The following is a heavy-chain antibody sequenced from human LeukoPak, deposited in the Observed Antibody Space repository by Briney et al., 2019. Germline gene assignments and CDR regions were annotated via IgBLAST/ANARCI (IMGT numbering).Heavy chain of an antibody. J-gene: IGHJ6*02. CDR2: INPNSVDT. D-gene: IGHD6-13*01. Sequence: GASVKVSCKASGDTFTAYYIHWVRQAPGQGLEWMGWINPNSVDTKSAQKLQGRVTMTRDTSISTAYMELSGLRSDDTAVYYCARDPIVAAGYYYGMDVWGQGTTVTVSS. V-gene: IGHV1-2*02. CDR3: ARDPIVAAGYYYGMDV. CDR1: GDTFTAYY.